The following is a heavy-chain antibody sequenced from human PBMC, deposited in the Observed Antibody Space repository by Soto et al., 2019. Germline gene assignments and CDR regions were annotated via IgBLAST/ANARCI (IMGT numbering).Heavy chain of an antibody. D-gene: IGHD1-1*01. CDR1: GGSISSYY. CDR2: IYYSGST. J-gene: IGHJ6*02. CDR3: ASDSGPLYGMDV. V-gene: IGHV4-59*01. Sequence: PSETLSLTCTVSGGSISSYYWSWIRQPPGKGLEWIGYIYYSGSTNYNPSLKSRVTISVDTSKNQFSLKLSSVTVADTAVYYCASDSGPLYGMDVWGQGTTVTVSS.